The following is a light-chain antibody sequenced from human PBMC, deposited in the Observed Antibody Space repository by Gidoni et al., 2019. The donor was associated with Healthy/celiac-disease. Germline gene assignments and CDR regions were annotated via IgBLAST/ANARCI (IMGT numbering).Light chain of an antibody. J-gene: IGKJ1*01. CDR3: KQSYSTPRT. CDR1: QSISSY. V-gene: IGKV1-39*01. Sequence: DIQMTQSPSSLSASVGDRVTITCRASQSISSYLNWYQQKPGKAPKLLIYAASSLQSGVPSRFSGSGSGTDFTLTISSLQPEDFPTSYCKQSYSTPRTFGQGTKVEIK. CDR2: AAS.